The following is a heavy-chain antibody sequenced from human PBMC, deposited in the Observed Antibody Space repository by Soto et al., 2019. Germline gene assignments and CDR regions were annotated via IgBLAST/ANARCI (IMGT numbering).Heavy chain of an antibody. Sequence: ASVKVSCKASGYTFTSYDINWVRQATGQGLEWMGWMNPNSGNTGYAQKFQDRVTMTRNTSISTAYMELSSLRSEDTAVYYCARGSLIVGVPYYYYGMDVWGQGTTVTVSS. CDR3: ARGSLIVGVPYYYYGMDV. V-gene: IGHV1-8*01. D-gene: IGHD3-3*01. CDR2: MNPNSGNT. CDR1: GYTFTSYD. J-gene: IGHJ6*02.